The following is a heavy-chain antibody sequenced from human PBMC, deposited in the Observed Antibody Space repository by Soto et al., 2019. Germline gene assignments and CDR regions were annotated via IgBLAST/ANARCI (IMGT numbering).Heavy chain of an antibody. CDR3: ARDGKAAAGSIVY. CDR1: GFTFSSYA. Sequence: GSLRLSCAASGFTFSSYAMHWVRQAPGKGLEWVAVISYDGSNKYYADSVKGRFTISRDNSKNTLYLQMNSLRAEDTAVYYCARDGKAAAGSIVYWGQGTLVTVSS. D-gene: IGHD6-13*01. J-gene: IGHJ4*02. CDR2: ISYDGSNK. V-gene: IGHV3-30-3*01.